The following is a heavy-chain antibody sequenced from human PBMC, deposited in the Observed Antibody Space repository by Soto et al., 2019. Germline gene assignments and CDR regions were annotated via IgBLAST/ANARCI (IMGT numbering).Heavy chain of an antibody. CDR3: ARGHSDAAMVRGVIEYFAWFDP. CDR2: IYTSGST. Sequence: SETLSLTCTVSGGSISSYYWSWIRQPAGKGLEWIGRIYTSGSTNYNPSLKSRVTMSVDTSKNQFSLKLSSVTAADTAVYYCARGHSDAAMVRGVIEYFAWFDPWGQGTLVTVSS. V-gene: IGHV4-4*07. CDR1: GGSISSYY. J-gene: IGHJ5*02. D-gene: IGHD3-10*01.